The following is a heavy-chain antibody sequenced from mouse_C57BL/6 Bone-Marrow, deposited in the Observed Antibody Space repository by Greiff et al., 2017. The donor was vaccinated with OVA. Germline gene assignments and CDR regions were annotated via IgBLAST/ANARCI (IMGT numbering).Heavy chain of an antibody. J-gene: IGHJ1*03. CDR2: IWPGGGT. CDR3: ARDGYYGDFDV. Sequence: VQLQQSGPGLVAPSQSLSITCTVSGFSLTSYAISWVRQPPGKGLEWLGVIWPGGGTNYNSALKSRLSISKDNSKSQVFLKMNSLQTDDTARYDCARDGYYGDFDVWGTGTTVTVSS. CDR1: GFSLTSYA. V-gene: IGHV2-9-1*01. D-gene: IGHD2-3*01.